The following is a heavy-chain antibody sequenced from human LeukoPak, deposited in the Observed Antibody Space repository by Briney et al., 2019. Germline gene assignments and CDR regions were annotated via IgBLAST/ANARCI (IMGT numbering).Heavy chain of an antibody. D-gene: IGHD3-3*01. J-gene: IGHJ4*02. CDR2: IKQDGSEK. CDR3: AGAADDFWSAYHFDY. V-gene: IGHV3-7*01. CDR1: GFTLSNYW. Sequence: GSLRLSFAASGFTLSNYWMNWVRQAPGKGLEWVANIKQDGSEKHYVDSVKGRFTISRDNAKNSVYLQMNSLRAEDTAVYYCAGAADDFWSAYHFDYWGQGTPVTVSS.